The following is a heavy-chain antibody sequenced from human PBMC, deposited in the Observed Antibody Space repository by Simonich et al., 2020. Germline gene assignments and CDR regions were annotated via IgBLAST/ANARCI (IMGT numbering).Heavy chain of an antibody. CDR2: INPTRGAT. J-gene: IGHJ6*02. Sequence: QVQLVQSGAEVKKPGASVKVSCKASGYTFTGYYMHWVRQAPGQGLEVRGRINPTRGATNYAQKCQGRVTMTRDTSISTAYMELSRLRSDDTAVYYCATGIAARYYYYGMDVWGQGTTVTVSS. CDR1: GYTFTGYY. V-gene: IGHV1-2*06. CDR3: ATGIAARYYYYGMDV. D-gene: IGHD6-6*01.